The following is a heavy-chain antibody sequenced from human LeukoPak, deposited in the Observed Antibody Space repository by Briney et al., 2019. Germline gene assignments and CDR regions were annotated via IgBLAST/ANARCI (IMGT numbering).Heavy chain of an antibody. D-gene: IGHD3-22*01. V-gene: IGHV4-59*01. CDR2: IYYSGST. CDR3: ATYYYDSSGYYWFDY. Sequence: SETLSLTCTVSGGSISSYYWSWIRQPPGKGLEWIGYIYYSGSTNYNPSLKSRVTISVDTSKDQFSLKLSSVTAADTAVYYCATYYYDSSGYYWFDYWGQGTLITVSS. CDR1: GGSISSYY. J-gene: IGHJ4*02.